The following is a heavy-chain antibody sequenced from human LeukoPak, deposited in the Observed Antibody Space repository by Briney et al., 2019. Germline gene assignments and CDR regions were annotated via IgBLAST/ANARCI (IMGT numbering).Heavy chain of an antibody. D-gene: IGHD2-2*01. CDR2: IYYSGST. Sequence: SETLSLTCTVSGGSISSSSYSWSWIRQHPGKGLEWIGYIYYSGSTYYNPSLKSRVTISVDTSKNQFSLKLSSVTAADTAVYYCARHYCSSTSCYGDDAFDIWGQGTMVTVSS. V-gene: IGHV4-39*01. CDR3: ARHYCSSTSCYGDDAFDI. J-gene: IGHJ3*02. CDR1: GGSISSSSYS.